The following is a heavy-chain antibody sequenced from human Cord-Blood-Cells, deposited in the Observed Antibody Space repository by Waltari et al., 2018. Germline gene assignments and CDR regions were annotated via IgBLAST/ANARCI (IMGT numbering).Heavy chain of an antibody. CDR2: IIPIFGTA. Sequence: QVQLVQSGAEVKKPGSSVKVSCKASGGPISSYAIRWVRQAPGQGLEWMGGIIPIFGTANYAQKFQGRVTITADKSTSTVYMELSSLRSEDTAVYYCAREADILTGYYYFDYWGQGTLVTVSS. J-gene: IGHJ4*02. CDR3: AREADILTGYYYFDY. D-gene: IGHD3-9*01. V-gene: IGHV1-69*06. CDR1: GGPISSYA.